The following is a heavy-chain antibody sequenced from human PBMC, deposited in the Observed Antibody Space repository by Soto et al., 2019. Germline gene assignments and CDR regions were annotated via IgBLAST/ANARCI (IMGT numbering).Heavy chain of an antibody. CDR2: INPSGAST. J-gene: IGHJ4*02. CDR1: GYTFTAYH. V-gene: IGHV1-46*01. D-gene: IGHD3-22*01. Sequence: GASVKVSCKASGYTFTAYHIHWVRQAPGQGLEWMGVINPSGASTNYAQKFQGRVTITADESTSTAYMELSSLRSEDTAVYYCARGNGLTGGYWGQGTLVTVSS. CDR3: ARGNGLTGGY.